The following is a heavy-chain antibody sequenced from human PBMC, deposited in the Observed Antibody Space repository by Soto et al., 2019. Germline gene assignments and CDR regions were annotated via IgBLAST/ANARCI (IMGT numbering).Heavy chain of an antibody. V-gene: IGHV5-51*01. CDR2: IYPGDSDT. Sequence: GESLKISCKGSGYNFTSYWIGWVRQMPGKGLEWMGIIYPGDSDTRYSPSFQGQVTISADKSISTAYLQWSSLKASDTAMYYCARQVVVVAATINDAFDIWGQGTMVTVSS. CDR3: ARQVVVVAATINDAFDI. CDR1: GYNFTSYW. J-gene: IGHJ3*02. D-gene: IGHD2-15*01.